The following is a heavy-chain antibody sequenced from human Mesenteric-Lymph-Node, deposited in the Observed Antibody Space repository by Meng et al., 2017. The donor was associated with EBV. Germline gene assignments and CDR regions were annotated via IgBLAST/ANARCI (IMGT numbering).Heavy chain of an antibody. D-gene: IGHD4-17*01. Sequence: LRLQESGSGLGTPSQTLSPTSPLSGGSVNSGGYSWSWIRQSPEKGLEWIGYVHHSGLTYYNPSLETRVIISLERSKNQFSLKLTSVTAADTAVYYCAGGDYVNQFNYWGQGTLVTVSS. CDR2: VHHSGLT. V-gene: IGHV4-30-2*06. CDR3: AGGDYVNQFNY. CDR1: GGSVNSGGYS. J-gene: IGHJ4*02.